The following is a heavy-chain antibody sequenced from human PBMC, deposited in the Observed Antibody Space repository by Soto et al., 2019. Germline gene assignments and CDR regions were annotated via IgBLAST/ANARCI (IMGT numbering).Heavy chain of an antibody. CDR3: ARGALGFDP. V-gene: IGHV3-13*04. Sequence: EVQVVESGGGLVQPGGSLRLSCAASGFTFSRYDMHWVRQATGRGLEWVSGIGTSGDTYYAGSVKGRFTISRENAKNSVYLQMNSLGAVDTAVYYCARGALGFDPWGQGTLVAVSS. J-gene: IGHJ5*02. CDR2: IGTSGDT. CDR1: GFTFSRYD. D-gene: IGHD6-6*01.